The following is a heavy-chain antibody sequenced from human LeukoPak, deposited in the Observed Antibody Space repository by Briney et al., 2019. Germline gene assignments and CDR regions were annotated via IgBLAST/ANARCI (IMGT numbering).Heavy chain of an antibody. Sequence: ASVKVSCKASGYTFTGYYMHWVRQAPGQGLEWMGWINPNSGGTNYAQKFQGWVTMTRDTSISTAYMELSRLRSDDTAVYYCARGIQLWFPRYDYWGQGTLVTVSS. D-gene: IGHD5-18*01. CDR1: GYTFTGYY. CDR3: ARGIQLWFPRYDY. J-gene: IGHJ4*02. V-gene: IGHV1-2*04. CDR2: INPNSGGT.